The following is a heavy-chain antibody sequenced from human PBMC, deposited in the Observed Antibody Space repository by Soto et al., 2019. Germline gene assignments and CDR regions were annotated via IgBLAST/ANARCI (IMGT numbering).Heavy chain of an antibody. J-gene: IGHJ3*02. Sequence: GGSLRLSCAASGFSFSTYGMHWVRQAPGKGLEWVAFISNDGSSKYYADSVKGRFTISRDNSKNTLYLQMNSLRAEDTAVYYCAKDLYYYDSSGSYGGTFDIWGQGTMVTVSS. CDR3: AKDLYYYDSSGSYGGTFDI. D-gene: IGHD3-22*01. V-gene: IGHV3-30*18. CDR2: ISNDGSSK. CDR1: GFSFSTYG.